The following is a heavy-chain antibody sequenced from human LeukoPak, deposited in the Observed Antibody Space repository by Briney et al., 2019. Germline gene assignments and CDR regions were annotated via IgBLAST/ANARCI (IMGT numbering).Heavy chain of an antibody. J-gene: IGHJ6*03. CDR2: ISSSSRYI. CDR3: AREGGYDILTGYYYYYYYMDV. Sequence: GGSLRLSCAASGFTFSSYSMNWVRQAPGKGLEWVSSISSSSRYIYYADSVKGRFTISRDNAKNSLYLQMNSLRAEDTAVYYCAREGGYDILTGYYYYYYYMDVWGKGTTVTVSS. V-gene: IGHV3-21*01. D-gene: IGHD3-9*01. CDR1: GFTFSSYS.